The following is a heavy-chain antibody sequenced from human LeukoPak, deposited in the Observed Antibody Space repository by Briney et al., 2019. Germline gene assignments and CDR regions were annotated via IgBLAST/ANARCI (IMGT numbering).Heavy chain of an antibody. CDR1: GGSIRSYY. CDR2: IYHTGTT. D-gene: IGHD3-10*01. J-gene: IGHJ6*02. V-gene: IGHV4-59*01. CDR3: ASGLHRGVDV. Sequence: SETLSLTCTVSGGSIRSYYWSWIRQPPGKGLERIGYIYHTGTTNYNPSLKSRVTISLDTSKNQFSLKLSSVTAADTAVYYCASGLHRGVDVWGQGTTVTVSS.